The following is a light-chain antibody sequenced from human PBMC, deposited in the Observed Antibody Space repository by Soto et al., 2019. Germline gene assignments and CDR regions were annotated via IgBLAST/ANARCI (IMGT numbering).Light chain of an antibody. J-gene: IGKJ2*01. Sequence: EIVMTQSPATLSVSPGDGATLSCRASQSVDSNLAWYQQKPGQTPRLLMYGASTRPTGIPARFSGSGSGTEFTLTIISLQSEDSAVYYCQQYGSSPMYTFGQGTKVDIK. CDR3: QQYGSSPMYT. V-gene: IGKV3D-15*01. CDR2: GAS. CDR1: QSVDSN.